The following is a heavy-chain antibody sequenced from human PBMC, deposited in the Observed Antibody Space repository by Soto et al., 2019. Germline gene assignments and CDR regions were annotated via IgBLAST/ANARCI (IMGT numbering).Heavy chain of an antibody. V-gene: IGHV4-59*08. CDR3: VRHAQWKIRAY. D-gene: IGHD6-19*01. Sequence: SETLSLTCTVSCGSISSYYWSWIRQPPGKGLEWIGYIYYSGSTNYNPSLKSRLTLFVDTSKNQFSLKLSSVTAAVMAVYYCVRHAQWKIRAYWGQGSLVTVSS. CDR2: IYYSGST. J-gene: IGHJ4*02. CDR1: CGSISSYY.